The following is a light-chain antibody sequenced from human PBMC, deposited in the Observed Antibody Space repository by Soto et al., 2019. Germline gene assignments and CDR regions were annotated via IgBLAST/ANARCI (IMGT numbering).Light chain of an antibody. V-gene: IGLV2-14*01. Sequence: QSALTQPASVSGSPGQSITISCTGTSSDIGGNKYVSWYQQYPGKAPKLVIYEVSDRPSGVSHRFSGSKSGNTASLTISGLQAEDEADYYCSSFTSSTTLVFGGGTQLTVL. J-gene: IGLJ2*01. CDR3: SSFTSSTTLV. CDR2: EVS. CDR1: SSDIGGNKY.